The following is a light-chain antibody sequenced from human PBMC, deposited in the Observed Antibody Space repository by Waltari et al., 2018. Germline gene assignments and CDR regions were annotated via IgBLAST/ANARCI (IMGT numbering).Light chain of an antibody. CDR2: AAS. CDR3: QQSYSTPFT. Sequence: DIQMTQSPSSLSASVGYRVTITCRASQSISIFLNWYQQQPGKAPKLLIYAASNLQSGVPSRFSGRGSGTDFTLTISSLRPEDFATYYCQQSYSTPFTFGPGTKVDIK. CDR1: QSISIF. V-gene: IGKV1-39*01. J-gene: IGKJ3*01.